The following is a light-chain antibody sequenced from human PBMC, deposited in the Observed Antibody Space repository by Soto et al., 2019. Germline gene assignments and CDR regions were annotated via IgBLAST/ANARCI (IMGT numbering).Light chain of an antibody. CDR3: QSYDSSLSGVL. Sequence: QSVLTQPPSVSGAPGQRVTISCTGSSSNIGTSYDVHWYQQFPGTAPRLLIYGNNNRPLGVPDRFSGSKSGTSASLAITGLQVEDEADYYCQSYDSSLSGVLFGGGTKLTVL. V-gene: IGLV1-40*01. CDR2: GNN. J-gene: IGLJ2*01. CDR1: SSNIGTSYD.